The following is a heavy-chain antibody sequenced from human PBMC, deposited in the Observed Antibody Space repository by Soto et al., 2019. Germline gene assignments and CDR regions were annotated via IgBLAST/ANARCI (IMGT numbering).Heavy chain of an antibody. J-gene: IGHJ6*02. D-gene: IGHD3-10*01. CDR1: GGTFSSYA. Sequence: GASVKVSCRASGGTFSSYAISWVRQSPGQGLEWLGGLIPIFGTASYAQKFQGRVTITADESTSTAYMELSSLRSEDTAVYYCASSPIVEYYYGSGSAYYYYYYGMDVWGQGTTGTVSS. CDR2: LIPIFGTA. V-gene: IGHV1-69*13. CDR3: ASSPIVEYYYGSGSAYYYYYYGMDV.